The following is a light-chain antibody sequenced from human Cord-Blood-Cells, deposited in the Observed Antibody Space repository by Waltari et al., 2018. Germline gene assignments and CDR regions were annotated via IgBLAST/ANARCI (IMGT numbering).Light chain of an antibody. CDR1: SSDVCGYNY. CDR3: SSYTSSSTLDV. Sequence: QSALTQPASVAGSPGHSLTLSCTGTSSDVCGYNYVSLYQQHPGKAPKLMIYDVSNRPAGVSNRFSGSKSGNPASLTISGLQAEDEADYYCSSYTSSSTLDVFGTGTKVTVL. CDR2: DVS. V-gene: IGLV2-14*01. J-gene: IGLJ1*01.